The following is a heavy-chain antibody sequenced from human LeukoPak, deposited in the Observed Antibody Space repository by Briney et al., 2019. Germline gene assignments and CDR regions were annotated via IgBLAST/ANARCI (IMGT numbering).Heavy chain of an antibody. J-gene: IGHJ6*02. CDR2: IIPILGIA. V-gene: IGHV1-69*04. CDR3: ARDVDTAMVNYYYYGMDV. CDR1: GGTFSSYA. D-gene: IGHD5-18*01. Sequence: SVKVSCKASGGTFSSYAISWVRRAPGQGLEWMGRIIPILGIANYAQKFQGRVTITADKSTSTAYMELSSLRSEDTAVYYCARDVDTAMVNYYYYGMDVWGQGTTVTVSS.